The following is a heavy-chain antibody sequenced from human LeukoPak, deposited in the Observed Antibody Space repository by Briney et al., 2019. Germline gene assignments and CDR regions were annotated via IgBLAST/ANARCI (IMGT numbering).Heavy chain of an antibody. J-gene: IGHJ3*02. CDR2: LSAGGSGT. D-gene: IGHD6-19*01. V-gene: IGHV3-23*01. CDR1: GFTFSSYS. Sequence: GGSLRLSCAASGFTFSSYSMNWVRQAPGKGLEWVSGLSAGGSGTYYADFVKGRFTIYRDSSKNMVYLQMYRLRAEDSAVYYCAKGYSSGWGRAFDIWGQGTMVTVSS. CDR3: AKGYSSGWGRAFDI.